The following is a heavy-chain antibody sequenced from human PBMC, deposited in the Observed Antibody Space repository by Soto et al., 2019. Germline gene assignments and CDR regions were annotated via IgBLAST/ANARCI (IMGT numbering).Heavy chain of an antibody. J-gene: IGHJ4*02. CDR2: ISSSGSTI. D-gene: IGHD6-13*01. Sequence: LRLSCAASGFTFSSYEMNWVRQAPGKGLEWVSYISSSGSTIYYADSVEGRFTISRDNAKNSLYLQMNSLRAEDTAVYYCAREIAAAGTLFDYFDYWGQGTLVTVSS. CDR3: AREIAAAGTLFDYFDY. CDR1: GFTFSSYE. V-gene: IGHV3-48*03.